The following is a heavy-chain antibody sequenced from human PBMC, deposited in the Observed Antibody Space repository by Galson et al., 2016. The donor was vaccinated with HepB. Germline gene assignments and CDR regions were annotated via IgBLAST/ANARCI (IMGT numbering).Heavy chain of an antibody. D-gene: IGHD5/OR15-5a*01. J-gene: IGHJ4*02. CDR3: AREISVWGFDQ. CDR2: TYYRSKWYN. Sequence: CAISGDSVSSNNVAWHWIRQSPSRGLECLGRTYYRSKWYNEYEVSVKSRITVIPDTSKNQFSLQLKSVTPEDTAVYYCAREISVWGFDQWGRGTLVTVSS. CDR1: GDSVSSNNVA. V-gene: IGHV6-1*01.